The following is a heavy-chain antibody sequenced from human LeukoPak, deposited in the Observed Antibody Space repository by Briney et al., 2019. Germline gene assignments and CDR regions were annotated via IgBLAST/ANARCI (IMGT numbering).Heavy chain of an antibody. V-gene: IGHV4-39*07. CDR3: ARDGLLWFGELLPGARAFDI. J-gene: IGHJ3*02. CDR2: IYYSGST. D-gene: IGHD3-10*01. CDR1: GGSISSSSYY. Sequence: PSETLSLTCTVSGGSISSSSYYWGWIRQPPGKGLEWIGSIYYSGSTSYHPSLKSRVTISVDTSKNQFSLKLSSVTAADTAVYYCARDGLLWFGELLPGARAFDIWGQGTMVTVSS.